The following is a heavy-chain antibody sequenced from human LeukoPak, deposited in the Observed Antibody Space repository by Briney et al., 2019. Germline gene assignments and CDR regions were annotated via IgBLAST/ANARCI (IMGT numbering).Heavy chain of an antibody. V-gene: IGHV3-23*01. Sequence: GGSLRLSCAASGFIFDNFAMTWVRQAPGKGLEWISAISGSGGSTYYADSVKGRFTISRDNSKNTLYLQMNSLRAEDTAVYYCAKEDTRQRYFDYWGQGTLVTVSS. CDR3: AKEDTRQRYFDY. J-gene: IGHJ4*02. CDR2: ISGSGGST. CDR1: GFIFDNFA. D-gene: IGHD2-2*01.